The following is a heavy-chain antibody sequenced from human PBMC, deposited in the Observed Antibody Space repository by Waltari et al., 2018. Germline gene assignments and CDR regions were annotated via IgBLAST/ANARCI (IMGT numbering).Heavy chain of an antibody. CDR2: ISGSGGST. J-gene: IGHJ4*02. V-gene: IGHV3-23*01. Sequence: EVQLLESGGGLVQPGGSLRLSCAASGFTFSSYAMSWVRQAPGKGLEWVSAISGSGGSTYYADSVKGRFTSSRDNSKNTLYLQMNSLRAEDTAVYYCASQGDYYDSSGYYLWGQGTLVTVSS. CDR1: GFTFSSYA. CDR3: ASQGDYYDSSGYYL. D-gene: IGHD3-22*01.